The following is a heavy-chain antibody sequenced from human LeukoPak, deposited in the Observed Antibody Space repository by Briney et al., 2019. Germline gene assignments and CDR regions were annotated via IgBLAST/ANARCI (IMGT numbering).Heavy chain of an antibody. J-gene: IGHJ4*02. Sequence: SVKVSCKASGGTFSSYAISWVRQAPGQGVERMGGIIPIFGTANYAQKFQGRVTINTDQPTSTAYMELSSLRSEDTAVYYCARSYDFWSGYFDYWGQGTLVTVSS. V-gene: IGHV1-69*05. CDR2: IIPIFGTA. CDR1: GGTFSSYA. D-gene: IGHD3-3*01. CDR3: ARSYDFWSGYFDY.